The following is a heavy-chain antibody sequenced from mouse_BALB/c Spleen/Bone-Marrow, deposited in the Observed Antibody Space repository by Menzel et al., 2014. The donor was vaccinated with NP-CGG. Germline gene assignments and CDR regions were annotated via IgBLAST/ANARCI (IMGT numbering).Heavy chain of an antibody. CDR3: ARDDYYAMDY. CDR1: GFTFTDYY. V-gene: IGHV7-3*02. Sequence: DVHLVESGGGLVQPGGSLRLSCATSGFTFTDYYMSWVRQPPGKALEWLGFIRNKANGYTTEYSASVKGRFTISRDNSQSILYLQMNTLIAEDSATYYCARDDYYAMDYWGQGTSVTVSS. J-gene: IGHJ4*01. CDR2: IRNKANGYTT.